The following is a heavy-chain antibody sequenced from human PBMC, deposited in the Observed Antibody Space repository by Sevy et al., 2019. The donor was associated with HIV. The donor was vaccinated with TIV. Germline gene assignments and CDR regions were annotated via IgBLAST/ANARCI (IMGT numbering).Heavy chain of an antibody. Sequence: GGSLRLSCAASGFTFSSYAMHWVRQAPGKGLEWVAVISYDGSNKYYADSVKGRFTISRDNSKNTLYLQMNSLRAEDWAVYYCASVAMITFGGVIGGDFDYWGQGTLVTVSS. CDR1: GFTFSSYA. J-gene: IGHJ4*02. V-gene: IGHV3-30-3*01. D-gene: IGHD3-16*01. CDR2: ISYDGSNK. CDR3: ASVAMITFGGVIGGDFDY.